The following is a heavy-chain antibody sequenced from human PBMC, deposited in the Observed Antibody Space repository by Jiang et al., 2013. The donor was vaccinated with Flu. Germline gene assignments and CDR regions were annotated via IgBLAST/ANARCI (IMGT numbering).Heavy chain of an antibody. D-gene: IGHD1-26*01. CDR3: AKNSGSYYWRSPVGY. Sequence: WVRPGLRGRGLEWVSAISGSGGSTYYADSVKGRFTISRDNSKNTLYLQMNSLRAEDTAVYYCAKNSGSYYWRSPVGYWGQGTLVTVSS. CDR2: ISGSGGST. V-gene: IGHV3-23*01. J-gene: IGHJ4*02.